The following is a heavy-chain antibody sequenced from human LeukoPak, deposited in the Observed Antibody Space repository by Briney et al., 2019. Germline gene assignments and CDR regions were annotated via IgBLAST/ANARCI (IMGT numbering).Heavy chain of an antibody. Sequence: PGGSLRLSCAASGFTFSSYSMNRVRQAPGKGLEWVSSISSSSSYIYYADSVKGRFTISRDNAKNSLYLQMNSLRAEDTAVYYCARVGGNYYYMDVWGKGTTVTVSS. CDR3: ARVGGNYYYMDV. CDR2: ISSSSSYI. CDR1: GFTFSSYS. V-gene: IGHV3-21*01. J-gene: IGHJ6*03.